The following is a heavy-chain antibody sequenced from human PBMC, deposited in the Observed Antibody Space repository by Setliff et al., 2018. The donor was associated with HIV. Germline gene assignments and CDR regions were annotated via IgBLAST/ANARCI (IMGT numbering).Heavy chain of an antibody. J-gene: IGHJ5*02. Sequence: PGGSLRLSCATSGFIFEDYTMHWVRQAPGKGLEWVSLINWDGGSIFYADSVRGRFTISRDNAKNSLYLQMNSLRAEDTAVYYCAKDRRYYYGSGSYAAETWGQGTLVTVSS. D-gene: IGHD3-10*01. CDR1: GFIFEDYT. CDR3: AKDRRYYYGSGSYAAET. CDR2: INWDGGSI. V-gene: IGHV3-43*01.